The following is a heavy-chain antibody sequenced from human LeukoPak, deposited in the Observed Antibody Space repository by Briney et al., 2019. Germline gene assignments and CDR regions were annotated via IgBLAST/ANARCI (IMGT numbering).Heavy chain of an antibody. D-gene: IGHD6-13*01. V-gene: IGHV4-61*02. CDR3: ARETHSSSWYGYYFDY. J-gene: IGHJ4*02. CDR2: IYTSGST. CDR1: GGSISSGSYY. Sequence: SETLSLTCTVSGGSISSGSYYWSWIRQPAGKGLEWIGRIYTSGSTNYNPSLKSRVTISVDTSKNPFSLKLSSVTAADTAVYYCARETHSSSWYGYYFDYWGQGTLVTVSS.